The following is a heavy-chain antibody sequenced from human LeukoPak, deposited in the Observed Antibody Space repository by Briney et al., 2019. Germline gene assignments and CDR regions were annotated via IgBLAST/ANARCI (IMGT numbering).Heavy chain of an antibody. V-gene: IGHV4-31*03. CDR1: GGSISSGGYY. Sequence: SETLSLTCTVSGGSISSGGYYWSWIRQHPGKGLEWIGYIYYSGSTYYNPSLKSRATISVDTSKNQFSLKLSSVTAADTAVYYCARGDGYDILTGYYMVPLFDYWGQGTLVTVSS. CDR2: IYYSGST. J-gene: IGHJ4*02. D-gene: IGHD3-9*01. CDR3: ARGDGYDILTGYYMVPLFDY.